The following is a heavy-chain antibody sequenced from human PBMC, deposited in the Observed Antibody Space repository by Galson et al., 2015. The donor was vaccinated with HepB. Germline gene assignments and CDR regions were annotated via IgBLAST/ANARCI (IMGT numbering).Heavy chain of an antibody. Sequence: QSGAEVKKPGESLKISCKGSGYSFTSYWIGWVRQMPGKGLEWMGIIYPGDSDTRYSPSFQGQVTISADKSISTAYLQWSSLRASDTAMYYCARQGGYYDSSGYYSAFDYWGQGTLVTVSS. D-gene: IGHD3-22*01. J-gene: IGHJ4*02. V-gene: IGHV5-51*01. CDR2: IYPGDSDT. CDR3: ARQGGYYDSSGYYSAFDY. CDR1: GYSFTSYW.